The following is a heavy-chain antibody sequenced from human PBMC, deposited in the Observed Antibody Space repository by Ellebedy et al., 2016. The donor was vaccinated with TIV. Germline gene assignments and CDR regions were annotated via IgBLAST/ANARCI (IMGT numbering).Heavy chain of an antibody. J-gene: IGHJ4*02. CDR2: FDPEDGET. CDR1: GYTLTELS. D-gene: IGHD6-13*01. CDR3: AVSRGYSSRVDY. V-gene: IGHV1-24*01. Sequence: ASVKVSXXVSGYTLTELSMHWVRQAPGKGLEWMGGFDPEDGETIYAQKFQGRVTMTEDTSTDTAYMELSSLRSEDTAVYYCAVSRGYSSRVDYWGQGTLVTVSS.